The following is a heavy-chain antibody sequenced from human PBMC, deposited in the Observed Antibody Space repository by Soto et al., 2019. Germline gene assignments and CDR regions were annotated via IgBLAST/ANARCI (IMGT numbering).Heavy chain of an antibody. D-gene: IGHD3-22*01. J-gene: IGHJ4*02. CDR2: IYYSGST. CDR1: GGSISSGDYY. V-gene: IGHV4-30-4*01. Sequence: SETLSLTCTVSGGSISSGDYYWSWIRQPPGKGLEWIGYIYYSGSTYYNPSLKSRVTISVDTSKNQFSLKLSSVTAADTAVYYCARGGGDDSSVDFDYWGQGTLVTVSS. CDR3: ARGGGDDSSVDFDY.